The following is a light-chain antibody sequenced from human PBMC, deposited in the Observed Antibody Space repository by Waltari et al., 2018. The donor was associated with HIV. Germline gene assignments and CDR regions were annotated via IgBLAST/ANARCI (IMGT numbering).Light chain of an antibody. CDR2: QDS. Sequence: SYELTQPPSVSVSPGQTASFTCSGDKLGDKYACWYQQKPGQSPVLVIYQDSKRPSGIPERFSGSNSGNTATLTISGTQAMDEADYYCQACDSSTAVFGGGTKLTVL. CDR3: QACDSSTAV. J-gene: IGLJ2*01. V-gene: IGLV3-1*01. CDR1: KLGDKY.